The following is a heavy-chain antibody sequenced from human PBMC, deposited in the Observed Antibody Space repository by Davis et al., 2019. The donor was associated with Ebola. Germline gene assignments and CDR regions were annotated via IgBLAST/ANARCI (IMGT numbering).Heavy chain of an antibody. V-gene: IGHV1-2*04. CDR1: GYTFTGYY. CDR2: INPNSGGT. CDR3: ARGRCSSTSCYLHYYYGMDV. Sequence: AASVKVSCKASGYTFTGYYMHWVRQAAGQGLEWMGWINPNSGGTNHAQTFQGWVTMTRDTSISTAYMELSRLRSDDTAVYYCARGRCSSTSCYLHYYYGMDVWGQGTTVTVSS. J-gene: IGHJ6*02. D-gene: IGHD2-2*01.